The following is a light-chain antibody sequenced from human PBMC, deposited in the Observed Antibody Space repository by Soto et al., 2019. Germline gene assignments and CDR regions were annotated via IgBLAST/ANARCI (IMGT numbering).Light chain of an antibody. CDR1: QSVSSN. CDR3: QQYNNWPPWT. CDR2: GAS. J-gene: IGKJ1*01. Sequence: EIVMTQSLSTLSVSPGERATFSCRASQSVSSNLAWYQQKPGQAPRLLIYGASTRATGIPARFSGSGSGTEFTLTISSLQSEDFAVYYCQQYNNWPPWTFGQGTKVDIK. V-gene: IGKV3-15*01.